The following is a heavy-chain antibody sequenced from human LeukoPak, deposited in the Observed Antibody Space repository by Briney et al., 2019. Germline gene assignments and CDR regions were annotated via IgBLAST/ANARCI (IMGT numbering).Heavy chain of an antibody. CDR2: IADNGADT. CDR3: AKAPLGSCSGAACYHFDH. CDR1: GFTFSTYA. D-gene: IGHD2-15*01. Sequence: PGGSLRLSCAASGFTFSTYAMNWVRQAPGKRLEWVASIADNGADTYHAVSVKGRFTISRDNSRNTLSLHMSSLRVDDTALYYCAKAPLGSCSGAACYHFDHWGQGALVTVSS. V-gene: IGHV3-23*01. J-gene: IGHJ4*02.